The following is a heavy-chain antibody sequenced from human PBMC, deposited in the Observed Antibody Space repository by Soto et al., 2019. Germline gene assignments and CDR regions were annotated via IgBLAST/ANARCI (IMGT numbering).Heavy chain of an antibody. CDR2: IYYSGST. J-gene: IGHJ4*02. V-gene: IGHV4-39*01. CDR1: GGSISSSSYY. D-gene: IGHD6-13*01. Sequence: PSETLSLTCTVSGGSISSSSYYWGWIRQPPGKGLEWIGSIYYSGSTYYNPSLKSRVTISVDTSKNQFSLKLSSVTAADTAVYYCAKCIAAAGMEDVDYFDYWGQGTLVTVSS. CDR3: AKCIAAAGMEDVDYFDY.